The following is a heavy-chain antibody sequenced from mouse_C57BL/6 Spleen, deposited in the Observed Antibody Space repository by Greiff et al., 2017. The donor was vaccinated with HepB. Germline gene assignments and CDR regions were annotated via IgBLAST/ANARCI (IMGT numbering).Heavy chain of an antibody. CDR2: INPNNGGT. CDR3: ARGLLRCDY. V-gene: IGHV1-22*01. Sequence: EVQLQQSGPELVKPGASVKMSCKASGYTFTDYNMHWVKESHGKSLEWIGYINPNNGGTSYNEKFKGKATLTVNMSSSTAYMELRSLTSEDSAVYYCARGLLRCDYWRPGTTLTVSS. CDR1: GYTFTDYN. J-gene: IGHJ2*01. D-gene: IGHD1-1*01.